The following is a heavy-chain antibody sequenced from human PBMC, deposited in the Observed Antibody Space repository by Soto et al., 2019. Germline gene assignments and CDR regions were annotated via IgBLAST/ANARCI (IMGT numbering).Heavy chain of an antibody. CDR2: IFYSGST. D-gene: IGHD3-16*02. Sequence: QVQLQESGPGLVKPSETLSLTCTVSGGSISHYYWSWIRQPPGKGLEWLGYIFYSGSTNYDPSLKSRVTISVDTSKNQFSLKLSSVTAADTAVYYCARGPTMITFGGVIVNPYFDYWGQGTLVTVSS. CDR1: GGSISHYY. V-gene: IGHV4-59*01. CDR3: ARGPTMITFGGVIVNPYFDY. J-gene: IGHJ4*02.